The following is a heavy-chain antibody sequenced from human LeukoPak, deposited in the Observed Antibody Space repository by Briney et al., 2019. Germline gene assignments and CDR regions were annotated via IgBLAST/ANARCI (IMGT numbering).Heavy chain of an antibody. J-gene: IGHJ4*02. CDR3: ARQYCSGGSCYLDYFDY. V-gene: IGHV3-53*04. D-gene: IGHD2-15*01. Sequence: PGGSLRLSCAASGFTVSSNYMSWVRPAPGKGLGWVSVIYSGGSTYYADSVKGRFTMSRHNSKNTLYLQMNSLRAEDTAVYYCARQYCSGGSCYLDYFDYWGQGTLVTVSS. CDR1: GFTVSSNY. CDR2: IYSGGST.